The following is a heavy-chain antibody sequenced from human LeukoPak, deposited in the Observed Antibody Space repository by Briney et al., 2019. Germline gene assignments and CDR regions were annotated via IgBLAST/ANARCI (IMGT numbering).Heavy chain of an antibody. CDR2: ISGSGGST. CDR1: RFTYSHYV. CDR3: TDRLLAFDP. J-gene: IGHJ5*02. V-gene: IGHV3-23*01. D-gene: IGHD2-2*01. Sequence: GGSLTLSCPSSRFTYSHYVMSWVRQAPWKGLEWVSAISGSGGSTYYADSVKGRFTISSDNSKNTQYLQMNSLRADGTDVYYFTDRLLAFDPWGQGTLVTVSS.